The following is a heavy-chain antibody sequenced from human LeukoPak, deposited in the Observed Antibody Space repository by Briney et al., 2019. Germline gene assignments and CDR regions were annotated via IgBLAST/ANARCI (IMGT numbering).Heavy chain of an antibody. V-gene: IGHV4-39*01. CDR1: GGSMSSTTDY. CDR2: VYYRGST. D-gene: IGHD3-10*02. Sequence: SETLSLTCSVSGGSMSSTTDYWGWIRQPPGKGLEWIGSVYYRGSTYYNPSPTSRVTISVDTSKNQFSLQLPSVTAADTAVYYCARLISGTMLDYWGQGTLVTVSS. CDR3: ARLISGTMLDY. J-gene: IGHJ4*02.